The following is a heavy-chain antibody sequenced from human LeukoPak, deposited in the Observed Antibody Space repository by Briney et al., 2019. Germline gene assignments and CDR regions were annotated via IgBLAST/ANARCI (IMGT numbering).Heavy chain of an antibody. V-gene: IGHV4-4*07. CDR2: IYTSGNT. D-gene: IGHD4/OR15-4a*01. CDR3: AKLTGGVIPYDAFDI. Sequence: PSETLSLTCTVSGGSISSYYWSWIRQPAGKGLEWIGRIYTSGNTNYNPSLKSRVTMSVDTSKNQFSLKLSSVTAADTAVYYCAKLTGGVIPYDAFDIWGQGKMVTVSS. CDR1: GGSISSYY. J-gene: IGHJ3*02.